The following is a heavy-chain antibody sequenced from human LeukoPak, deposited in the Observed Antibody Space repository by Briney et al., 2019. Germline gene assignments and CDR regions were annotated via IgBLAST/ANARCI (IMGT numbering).Heavy chain of an antibody. V-gene: IGHV3-74*01. Sequence: GGSLRLSCAVSGSTISNYYMHWVRQAPGKGLVWVSRINSAGSTTVYADSVKGRFTISRGNAKNMLYLQTNSLRAEDTAMYYCLMYTNGWNWGQGTLVTASS. CDR3: LMYTNGWN. D-gene: IGHD6-19*01. CDR2: INSAGSTT. CDR1: GSTISNYY. J-gene: IGHJ4*02.